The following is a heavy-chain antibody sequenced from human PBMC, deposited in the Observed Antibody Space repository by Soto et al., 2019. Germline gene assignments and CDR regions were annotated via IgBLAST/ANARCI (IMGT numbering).Heavy chain of an antibody. V-gene: IGHV3-23*01. J-gene: IGHJ5*02. CDR1: GFTLGQFV. Sequence: EEQLLESGGDLVQPGGSLRLSCAASGFTLGQFVMTWVRQAPGKGLEWVSTITGSSGSTTYTESVKGRFTISRDNSKYSLYLQMNNLRADDTAIYYCAKADTGWFAPWGRGTLVTVSS. D-gene: IGHD3-10*01. CDR3: AKADTGWFAP. CDR2: ITGSSGST.